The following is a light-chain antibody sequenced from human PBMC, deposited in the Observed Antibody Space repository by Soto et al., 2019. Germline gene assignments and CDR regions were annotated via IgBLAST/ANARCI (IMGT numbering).Light chain of an antibody. J-gene: IGKJ5*01. V-gene: IGKV1-33*01. CDR1: KVINKF. CDR2: DVS. Sequence: IPMTQSPSSLSASVGDTVTITCQARKVINKFVDWYQQKPGIAPKLLIYDVSNLETGVPSRFSGSGSETHFTLTISSLQPEDIATYYCQQYDNYDITFGQGTRLEIK. CDR3: QQYDNYDIT.